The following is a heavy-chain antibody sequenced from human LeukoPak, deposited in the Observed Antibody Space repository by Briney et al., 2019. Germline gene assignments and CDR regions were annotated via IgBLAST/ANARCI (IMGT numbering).Heavy chain of an antibody. CDR2: ISYDGSNK. CDR1: GFTFSSYA. Sequence: PGRSLRLSCAASGFTFSSYAMHWVRQAPGKGLEWVAVISYDGSNKYYADSVKGRFTISRDNSKNTLYLQMNSLRAEDTAVYYCAREWHWFDPWGQGTLVTVSS. V-gene: IGHV3-30-3*01. D-gene: IGHD5-12*01. CDR3: AREWHWFDP. J-gene: IGHJ5*02.